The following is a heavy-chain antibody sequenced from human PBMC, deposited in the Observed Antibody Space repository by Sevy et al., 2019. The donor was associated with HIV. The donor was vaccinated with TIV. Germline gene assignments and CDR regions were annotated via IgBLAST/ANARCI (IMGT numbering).Heavy chain of an antibody. V-gene: IGHV1-8*01. CDR1: GYTFTSYD. CDR2: MNPNSGNT. D-gene: IGHD3-16*02. CDR3: ARKRGVIRYYYGMDV. J-gene: IGHJ6*02. Sequence: ASVKVSCKASGYTFTSYDINWGRQATGQGLEWMGWMNPNSGNTGYAQKFQGRVTMTRNTSISTAYMELSSLRSEDTAVYYCARKRGVIRYYYGMDVWGQGTTVTVSS.